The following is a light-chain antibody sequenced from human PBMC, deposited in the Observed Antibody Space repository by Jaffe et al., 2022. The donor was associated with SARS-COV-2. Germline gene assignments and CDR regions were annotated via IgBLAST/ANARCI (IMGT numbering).Light chain of an antibody. J-gene: IGLJ2*01. CDR3: KSRDISGNLLL. CDR1: SLRTYY. CDR2: GKN. Sequence: SSDLTQDPAVSVALGQTVRVTCQGDSLRTYYTSWYQQKPGQAPVLVLYGKNNRPSGIPDRFSGSSSGNTASLTISGAQAEDEADYYCKSRDISGNLLLFGGGTKLTVL. V-gene: IGLV3-19*01.